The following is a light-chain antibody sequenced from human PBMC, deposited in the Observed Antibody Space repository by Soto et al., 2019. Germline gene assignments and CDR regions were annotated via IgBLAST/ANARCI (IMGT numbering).Light chain of an antibody. Sequence: DIQMPQSPSTLSAFVGARVTITCRGSQSIGRWLAWYQQKPGKAPKLLIYDASSLESGVPSRFSGSGSGTEFTLTISRLQPDDFATYYCQQYNTYSPERTVGQGTKVDIK. CDR2: DAS. J-gene: IGKJ1*01. CDR1: QSIGRW. CDR3: QQYNTYSPERT. V-gene: IGKV1-5*01.